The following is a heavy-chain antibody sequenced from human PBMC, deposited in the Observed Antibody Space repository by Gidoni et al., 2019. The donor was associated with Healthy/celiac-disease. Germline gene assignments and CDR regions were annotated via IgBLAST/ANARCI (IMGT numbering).Heavy chain of an antibody. CDR2: IRWNSGSL. CDR3: AKDITGYFDY. J-gene: IGHJ4*02. CDR1: GFTFDDYA. V-gene: IGHV3-9*01. Sequence: EVQLVESGGGLVQPGRSLRLSCASSGFTFDDYAMHWVRQAPGKGIEWVSGIRWNSGSLGYADSVKGRFTISRDNAKNSLYLQMNSLRAEDTALYYCAKDITGYFDYWGQGTLVTVSS.